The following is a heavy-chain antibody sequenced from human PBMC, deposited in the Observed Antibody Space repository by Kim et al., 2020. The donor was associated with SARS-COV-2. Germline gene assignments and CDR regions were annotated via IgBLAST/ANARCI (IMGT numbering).Heavy chain of an antibody. CDR1: GGSFSGYY. CDR3: ARTRRPLYSSSWFDP. D-gene: IGHD6-13*01. Sequence: SETLSLTCAVYGGSFSGYYWSWIRQPPGKGLEWIGEINHSGSTNYNPSLKSRVTISVDTSKNQFSLKLSSVTAADTAVYYCARTRRPLYSSSWFDPWGQGTLVTVSS. J-gene: IGHJ5*02. CDR2: INHSGST. V-gene: IGHV4-34*01.